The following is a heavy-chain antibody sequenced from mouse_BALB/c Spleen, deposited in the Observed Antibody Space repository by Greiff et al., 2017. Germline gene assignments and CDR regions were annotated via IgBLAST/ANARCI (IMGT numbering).Heavy chain of an antibody. CDR3: ARRAMNPYYYAMDY. CDR2: IDPANGNT. Sequence: VQLQQSGAELVKPGASVKLSCTASGFNIKDTYMHWVKQRPEQGLEWIGRIDPANGNTKYDPKFQGKATITADTSSNTAYLQLSSLTSEDTAVYYCARRAMNPYYYAMDYWGQGTSVTVSS. CDR1: GFNIKDTY. J-gene: IGHJ4*01. D-gene: IGHD3-1*01. V-gene: IGHV14-3*02.